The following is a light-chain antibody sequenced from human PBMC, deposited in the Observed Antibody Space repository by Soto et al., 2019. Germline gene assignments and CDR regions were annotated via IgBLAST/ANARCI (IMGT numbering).Light chain of an antibody. CDR3: QQRSNWSRIT. V-gene: IGKV3-11*01. CDR1: QSVSSK. J-gene: IGKJ5*01. CDR2: DAS. Sequence: EIMLTQSPATVALSPGERATLSYRASQSVSSKLGWYQQKPGQAPRLLIYDASNRATGIPARFSGSGSGTDFTLTISSLEPEDFALYYCQQRSNWSRITFGQGTRLEI.